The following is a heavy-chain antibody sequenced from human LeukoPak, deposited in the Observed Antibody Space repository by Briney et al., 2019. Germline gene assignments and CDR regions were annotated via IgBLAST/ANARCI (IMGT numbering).Heavy chain of an antibody. CDR2: MYNSGST. D-gene: IGHD1-1*01. Sequence: PSETLSLTCTVSGGSISNYYWNWVRQPPGRGLEWIGYMYNSGSTNYNPSLKSRVTISVDMSKNQFSLRLSSVAAADTAVYYCARLAAEGLAIRNDEWSFDYWGQGTLVTVSS. V-gene: IGHV4-59*08. J-gene: IGHJ4*02. CDR3: ARLAAEGLAIRNDEWSFDY. CDR1: GGSISNYY.